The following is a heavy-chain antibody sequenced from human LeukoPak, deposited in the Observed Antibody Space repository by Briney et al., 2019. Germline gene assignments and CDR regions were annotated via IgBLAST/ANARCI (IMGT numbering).Heavy chain of an antibody. V-gene: IGHV3-23*01. CDR3: PRAQYSDILTGPSDY. CDR1: GFSVSSYA. Sequence: GGSLRLSCAASGFSVSSYAMSWVRQAPGKGLEWVSGISGSGISTHYADSVKGRFTISRDKAKNTLYLQMNSLRVEDTAVYYCPRAQYSDILTGPSDYWGQGTLVTVSS. D-gene: IGHD3-9*01. CDR2: ISGSGIST. J-gene: IGHJ4*02.